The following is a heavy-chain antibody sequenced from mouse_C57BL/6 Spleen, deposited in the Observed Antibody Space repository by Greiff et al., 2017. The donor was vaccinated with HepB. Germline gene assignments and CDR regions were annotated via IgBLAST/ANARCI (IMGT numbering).Heavy chain of an antibody. CDR1: GFSLTSYA. CDR3: ARKRGDYGSSSYWYFDV. V-gene: IGHV2-9-1*01. CDR2: IWTGGGT. D-gene: IGHD1-1*01. J-gene: IGHJ1*03. Sequence: VKLVESGPGLVAPSQSLSITCTVSGFSLTSYAISWVRQPPGKGLEWLGVIWTGGGTNYNSALKSRLSISNDNSKSQVFLKMNSLQTDDTARYYCARKRGDYGSSSYWYFDVWGTGTTVTVSS.